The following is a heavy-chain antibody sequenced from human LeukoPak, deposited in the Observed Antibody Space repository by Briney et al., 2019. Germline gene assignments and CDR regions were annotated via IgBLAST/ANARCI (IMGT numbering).Heavy chain of an antibody. J-gene: IGHJ3*01. V-gene: IGHV3-23*01. D-gene: IGHD3-3*01. CDR3: AKGWSGYFRSPFDL. CDR2: VTGDSGTT. CDR1: GFTFRNFA. Sequence: GGSLRLSCVASGFTFRNFAMNWVRQAPGKGLEWFSVVTGDSGTTHYADSVKGRFTISRGNSKNTVYLQMNSLRAEDTAIYYCAKGWSGYFRSPFDLWGRGTMVTVSS.